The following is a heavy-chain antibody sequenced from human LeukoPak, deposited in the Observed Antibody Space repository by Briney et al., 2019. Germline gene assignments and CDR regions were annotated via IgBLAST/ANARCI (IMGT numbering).Heavy chain of an antibody. V-gene: IGHV3-30*02. J-gene: IGHJ4*02. Sequence: PGGSLRLSCAASGFTFSSYGMHWVRQAPGKGLEWVAVIRYDGSNKYYADSVKGRFTISRDNSKNTLYLQMNSLRAEDTAVYYCAKDKGSGSYGYHYFDYWGQGTLVTVSS. CDR1: GFTFSSYG. CDR2: IRYDGSNK. D-gene: IGHD5-18*01. CDR3: AKDKGSGSYGYHYFDY.